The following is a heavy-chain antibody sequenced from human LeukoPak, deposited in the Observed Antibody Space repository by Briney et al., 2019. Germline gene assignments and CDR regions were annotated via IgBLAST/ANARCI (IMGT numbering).Heavy chain of an antibody. CDR2: IRYDGSNK. J-gene: IGHJ6*02. CDR3: AKSGRATTGPYYYYGMDV. Sequence: GGSLRLSCAASGFTFSSYGMHWVRQAPGKGLEWVAFIRYDGSNKYYADSVRGRFTISRDNSKNTLYLQMNSLRAEDTAVYYCAKSGRATTGPYYYYGMDVWGQGTTVTVSS. CDR1: GFTFSSYG. D-gene: IGHD5-12*01. V-gene: IGHV3-30*02.